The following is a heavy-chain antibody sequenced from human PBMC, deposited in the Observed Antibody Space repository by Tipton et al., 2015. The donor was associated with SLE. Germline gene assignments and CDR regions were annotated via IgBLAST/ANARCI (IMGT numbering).Heavy chain of an antibody. CDR1: GGSISSTNW. CDR2: INHSGST. Sequence: TLSLTCVVSGGSISSTNWWSWVRQPPGKGLEWIGEINHSGSTNYNPSLKSRVTISVDTSKNQFSLKLSSVTAADTAVYYCAREITMVRGVIIPIGAFDIWGQGTMVTVSS. V-gene: IGHV4-4*02. CDR3: AREITMVRGVIIPIGAFDI. J-gene: IGHJ3*02. D-gene: IGHD3-10*01.